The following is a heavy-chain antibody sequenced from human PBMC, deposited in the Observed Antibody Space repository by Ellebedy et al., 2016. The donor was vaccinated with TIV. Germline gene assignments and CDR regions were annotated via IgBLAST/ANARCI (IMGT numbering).Heavy chain of an antibody. CDR2: INHSGST. CDR3: ARYTMVRGATH. V-gene: IGHV4-34*01. D-gene: IGHD3-10*01. CDR1: GGSFSGYY. J-gene: IGHJ4*02. Sequence: SETLSLXCAVYGGSFSGYYWSWIRQPPGKGLEWIGEINHSGSTNYNPSLKSRVTISVDTSKNQFSLKLSSVTAADTAVYYCARYTMVRGATHWGQGTLVTVSS.